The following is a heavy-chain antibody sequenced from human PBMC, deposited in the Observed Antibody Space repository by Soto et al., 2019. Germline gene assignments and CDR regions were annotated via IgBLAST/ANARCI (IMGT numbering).Heavy chain of an antibody. J-gene: IGHJ6*02. CDR1: GFTFDDYA. V-gene: IGHV3-9*01. D-gene: IGHD3-16*01. Sequence: EVQLVESGGGLVQPGRSLRLSCAASGFTFDDYAMHWVRQAPGKGLEWVSGISWNSGSIGYADSVKGRFTISRDNAKNSLYLQMNSLRAEDTALYYCAGAYYYYYGMDVWGQGTTVTVSS. CDR3: AGAYYYYYGMDV. CDR2: ISWNSGSI.